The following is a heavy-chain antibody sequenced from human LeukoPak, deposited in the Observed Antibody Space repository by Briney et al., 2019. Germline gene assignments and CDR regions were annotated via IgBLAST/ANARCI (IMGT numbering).Heavy chain of an antibody. J-gene: IGHJ3*02. V-gene: IGHV4-59*01. CDR3: ASHDVVATITNAFDI. CDR2: IYYSGST. CDR1: GASISSYY. D-gene: IGHD5-12*01. Sequence: SETLSLTCTVSGASISSYYWSWIRQPPGKGLEWIGYIYYSGSTNYNPSLKSRVTISVDMSKNQFSLKLSSVTAADTAVYYCASHDVVATITNAFDIWGQGTMVTVSS.